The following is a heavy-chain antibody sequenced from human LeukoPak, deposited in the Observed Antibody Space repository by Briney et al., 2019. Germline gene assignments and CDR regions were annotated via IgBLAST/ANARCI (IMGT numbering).Heavy chain of an antibody. CDR1: GLPFDNYG. Sequence: GGSLTLLCAASGLPFDNYGMNWPPQVPGKGREWLSAVSGGGVTHYADSVKGRFTVSRDNSRNTLYLQMISLRLEDTALYYCAKRLYPEELPGSFFEQWGQGTQVTVSS. V-gene: IGHV3-23*01. J-gene: IGHJ4*02. CDR3: AKRLYPEELPGSFFEQ. D-gene: IGHD1-7*01. CDR2: VSGGGVT.